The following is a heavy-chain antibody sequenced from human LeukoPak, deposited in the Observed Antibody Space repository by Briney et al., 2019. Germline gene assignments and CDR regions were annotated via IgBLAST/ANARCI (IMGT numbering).Heavy chain of an antibody. V-gene: IGHV1-2*06. J-gene: IGHJ4*02. Sequence: ASVKVSCKASGYTFSGHYLHWVRQAPGQGLEWMGRINPKSGGTKYAQKFQNRVTMTSDTSVSTAYMELNGLRSDDTAIYYCTRSWIQLWTPDFDHWGQGTLVTVSS. CDR2: INPKSGGT. D-gene: IGHD5-18*01. CDR1: GYTFSGHY. CDR3: TRSWIQLWTPDFDH.